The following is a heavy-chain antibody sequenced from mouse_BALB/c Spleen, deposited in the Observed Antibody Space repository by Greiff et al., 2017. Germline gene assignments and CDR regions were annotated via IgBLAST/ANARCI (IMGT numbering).Heavy chain of an antibody. CDR1: GFTFSDYY. CDR3: ARGGRGSSYVDWYFDV. V-gene: IGHV5-4*02. Sequence: EVMLVESGGGLVKPGGSLKLSCAASGFTFSDYYMYWVRQTPEKRLEWVATISDGGSYTYYPDSVKGRFTISRDNARNILYLQMSSLRSEDTAMYYCARGGRGSSYVDWYFDVWGAGTTVTVSS. J-gene: IGHJ1*01. CDR2: ISDGGSYT. D-gene: IGHD1-1*01.